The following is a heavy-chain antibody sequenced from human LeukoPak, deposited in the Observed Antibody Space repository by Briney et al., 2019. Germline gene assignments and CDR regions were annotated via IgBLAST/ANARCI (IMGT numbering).Heavy chain of an antibody. CDR1: GYTFTGYN. Sequence: ASVKLSCKASGYTFTGYNMHWVRQAPGQGLEWMGWIHPNSGGTTYAQKFQGRLTMTRDTSISTVYMELSGLRADDTAVYYCAREWYDYVWGSYRSPKGGWFDPWGQGTLVTVSS. CDR2: IHPNSGGT. D-gene: IGHD3-16*02. V-gene: IGHV1-2*02. J-gene: IGHJ5*02. CDR3: AREWYDYVWGSYRSPKGGWFDP.